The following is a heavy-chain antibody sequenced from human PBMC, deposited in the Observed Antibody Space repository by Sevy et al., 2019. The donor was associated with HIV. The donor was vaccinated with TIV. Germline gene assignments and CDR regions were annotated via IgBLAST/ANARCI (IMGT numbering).Heavy chain of an antibody. CDR3: ARRGYSYGYPTISFDY. J-gene: IGHJ4*02. D-gene: IGHD5-18*01. CDR1: GGSFSGYY. V-gene: IGHV4-34*01. Sequence: SETLSLTCAVYGGSFSGYYWSWIRQPPGKGLEWIGEINHSGSTNYNPSLKSRVTISVDTSKNQFSLKLSSVTAADTAVYYCARRGYSYGYPTISFDYWGQGTLVTVSS. CDR2: INHSGST.